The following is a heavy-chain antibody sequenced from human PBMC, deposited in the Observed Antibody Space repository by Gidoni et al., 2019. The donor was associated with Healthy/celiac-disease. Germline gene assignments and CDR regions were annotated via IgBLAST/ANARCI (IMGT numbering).Heavy chain of an antibody. D-gene: IGHD2-2*01. CDR2: ISWNSGSI. Sequence: VQLVASEGGLVQPGRSLRLSCAASGFTFDDSAMHWVRQAPGKGLEWVSGISWNSGSIGYADSVKGRFTISRDNAKNSLYLQMNSLRAEDTALYYCAKDMGCSSTSCYDGSFDYWGQGTLVTVSS. CDR1: GFTFDDSA. CDR3: AKDMGCSSTSCYDGSFDY. V-gene: IGHV3-9*01. J-gene: IGHJ4*02.